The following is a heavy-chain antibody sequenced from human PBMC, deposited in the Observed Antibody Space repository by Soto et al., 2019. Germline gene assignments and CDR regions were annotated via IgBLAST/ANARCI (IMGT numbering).Heavy chain of an antibody. CDR1: GFTFSSYA. Sequence: PGGSLRLSCAASGFTFSSYAMHWVRQAPGKGLEWVAVISYDGSNKYYADSVKGRFTISRDNSKNTLYLQMNSLRAEDTAVYYCARALYYDFWSGCLDYWGQGTLVTVSS. V-gene: IGHV3-30-3*01. CDR2: ISYDGSNK. CDR3: ARALYYDFWSGCLDY. D-gene: IGHD3-3*01. J-gene: IGHJ4*02.